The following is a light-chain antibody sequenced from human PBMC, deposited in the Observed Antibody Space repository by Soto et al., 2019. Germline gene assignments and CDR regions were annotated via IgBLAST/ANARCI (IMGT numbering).Light chain of an antibody. V-gene: IGLV2-14*01. CDR2: EVS. Sequence: SALPQPAAGSGTPGQSSSISCTGSNGDVGIYDFVSWYQHHPGRAPKLIVSEVSHRPSGVSNRFSGSKSGNTASLTISGIQYEDEADCYCISYTIAAARYGFGTGIKVTVL. CDR1: NGDVGIYDF. CDR3: ISYTIAAARYG. J-gene: IGLJ1*01.